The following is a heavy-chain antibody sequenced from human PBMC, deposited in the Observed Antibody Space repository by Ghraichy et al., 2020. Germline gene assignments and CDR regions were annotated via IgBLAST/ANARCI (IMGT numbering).Heavy chain of an antibody. J-gene: IGHJ2*01. CDR1: GYTFTDYD. CDR2: MSPKSGNT. V-gene: IGHV1-8*01. CDR3: ARARAGVPDI. Sequence: ASVKVSCKASGYTFTDYDINWVRQASGQGLEWLGWMSPKSGNTGSAQKLQGRVTMTRNTSIRTAYMELSSLISEDTAVYFCARARAGVPDIWGRGTVVTVSS. D-gene: IGHD3-10*01.